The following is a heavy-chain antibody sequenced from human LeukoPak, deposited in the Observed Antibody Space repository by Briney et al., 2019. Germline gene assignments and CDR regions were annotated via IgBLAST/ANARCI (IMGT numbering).Heavy chain of an antibody. Sequence: GASVKVSCKASGYTFTGYYMHWVRQAPGQRLEWMGWINPNSGGTNYAQKFQGRVTMTRDTSISTAYMELSRLRSDGTAVYYCATSRWLRTPYYYYYMDVWGKGTTVTVSS. D-gene: IGHD5-12*01. CDR3: ATSRWLRTPYYYYYMDV. CDR2: INPNSGGT. V-gene: IGHV1-2*02. J-gene: IGHJ6*03. CDR1: GYTFTGYY.